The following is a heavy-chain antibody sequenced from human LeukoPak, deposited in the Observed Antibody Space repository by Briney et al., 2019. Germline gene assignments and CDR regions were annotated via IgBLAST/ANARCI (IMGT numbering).Heavy chain of an antibody. D-gene: IGHD5-24*01. CDR1: GGSFSGYY. J-gene: IGHJ4*02. V-gene: IGHV4-34*01. CDR3: ARRWLHRKGFDY. Sequence: PSETLSLTCAVYGGSFSGYYWSWIRQLPGKGLEWIGEINHSGSTNYNPSLKSRVTISVDTSKNQFSLKLSSVTAADTAVYYCARRWLHRKGFDYWGQGTLVTVSS. CDR2: INHSGST.